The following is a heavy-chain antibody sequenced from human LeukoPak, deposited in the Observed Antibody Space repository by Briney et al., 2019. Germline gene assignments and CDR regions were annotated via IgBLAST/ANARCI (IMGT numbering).Heavy chain of an antibody. D-gene: IGHD3-10*01. CDR2: INPNSGGT. Sequence: ASVKVSCKASGYTFTCYYMHWVRQAPGQGLEWMGWINPNSGGTNYAQKFQGRVTMTRDTSISTAYMELSRLRSDDTAVYYCAREVVTMVRGVGWQFDYWGQGTLVTVSS. CDR3: AREVVTMVRGVGWQFDY. CDR1: GYTFTCYY. J-gene: IGHJ4*02. V-gene: IGHV1-2*02.